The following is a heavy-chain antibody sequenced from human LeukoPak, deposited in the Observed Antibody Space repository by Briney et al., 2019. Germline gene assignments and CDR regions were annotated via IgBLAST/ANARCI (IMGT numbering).Heavy chain of an antibody. V-gene: IGHV4-34*01. CDR3: ARVPHVDTAMVLDY. D-gene: IGHD5-18*01. CDR1: GGSFSGYY. CDR2: INHSGST. J-gene: IGHJ4*02. Sequence: PSETLSLTCAVYGGSFSGYYWSWIRQPPGKGLEWIGEINHSGSTNYNPSLKSRVTISVDTSQNQFSLKLSSVTAADTAVYYCARVPHVDTAMVLDYWGQGTLVTVSS.